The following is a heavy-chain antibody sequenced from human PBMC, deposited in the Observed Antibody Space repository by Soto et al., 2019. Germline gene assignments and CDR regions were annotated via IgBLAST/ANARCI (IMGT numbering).Heavy chain of an antibody. V-gene: IGHV3-23*01. CDR1: GFTFSIYD. D-gene: IGHD3-22*01. Sequence: GGSRRLSCAASGFTFSIYDMSWVRQAPGKGLEWVSTIGGSGGGTSYADIVRGRFTISRDNSQNTLYLQMNSLRAEDTAVYYCAKDAPGSGWLSDYWGQGTLDTVSS. CDR3: AKDAPGSGWLSDY. J-gene: IGHJ4*02. CDR2: IGGSGGGT.